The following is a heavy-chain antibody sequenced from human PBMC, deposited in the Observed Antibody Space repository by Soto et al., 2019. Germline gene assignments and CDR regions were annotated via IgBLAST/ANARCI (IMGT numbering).Heavy chain of an antibody. J-gene: IGHJ5*02. CDR3: ARAHFYSGSGNYQNLMFDP. V-gene: IGHV4-30-2*01. CDR2: IYHSGTT. Sequence: PSETLSLTXAVSGGSISAVGSSWSWIRQPPGGGLEWIGYIYHSGTTYYNPSLKTRLTLSLDRSNNRSSLTLNSVTAADTAVYYCARAHFYSGSGNYQNLMFDPWGQGTQVTVS. D-gene: IGHD3-10*01. CDR1: GGSISAVGSS.